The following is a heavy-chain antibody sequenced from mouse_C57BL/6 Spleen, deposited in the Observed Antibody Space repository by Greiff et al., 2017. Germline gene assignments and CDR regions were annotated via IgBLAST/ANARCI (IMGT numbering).Heavy chain of an antibody. CDR3: ARLDYYGSMDY. V-gene: IGHV1-55*01. CDR2: IYPGSGST. CDR1: GYTFTSYW. Sequence: QVQLQQPGAELVKPGASVKMSCKASGYTFTSYWITWVKQRPGQGLEWIGDIYPGSGSTNYNEKFKSKATLTVDTSSRTAYMQHSSLTSEDAGVYYFARLDYYGSMDYWGQGTSVTVSS. D-gene: IGHD1-1*01. J-gene: IGHJ4*01.